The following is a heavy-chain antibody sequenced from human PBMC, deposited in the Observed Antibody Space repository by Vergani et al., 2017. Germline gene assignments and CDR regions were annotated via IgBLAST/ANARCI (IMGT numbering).Heavy chain of an antibody. V-gene: IGHV1-69*19. CDR1: GGTFSNYA. Sequence: QVQLVQSGAEVKKPGSSVKVSCKASGGTFSNYAISWVRQAPGQGLEWMGGIIPIFGTTNYAQKFQGRVTITADESTTTAYIEVRSLRSDDTAAYYCAKNIVVVPSTMLGWLDHWGQGTLVTVSS. D-gene: IGHD2-2*01. CDR2: IIPIFGTT. CDR3: AKNIVVVPSTMLGWLDH. J-gene: IGHJ5*02.